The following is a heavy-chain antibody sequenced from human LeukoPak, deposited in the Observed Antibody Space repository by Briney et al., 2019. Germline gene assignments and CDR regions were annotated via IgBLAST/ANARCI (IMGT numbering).Heavy chain of an antibody. CDR1: GYTFTSYD. V-gene: IGHV1-8*01. Sequence: GASVKVSCRASGYTFTSYDVNWVRQATGQGLEWMGGMNPNSGNTGNAQKFQGRVTMTRNTSISTAYMELSSLRSEDTAVYYCARNLITIFGVVIQAFAYWGQGTLVTVSS. CDR3: ARNLITIFGVVIQAFAY. D-gene: IGHD3-3*01. CDR2: MNPNSGNT. J-gene: IGHJ4*02.